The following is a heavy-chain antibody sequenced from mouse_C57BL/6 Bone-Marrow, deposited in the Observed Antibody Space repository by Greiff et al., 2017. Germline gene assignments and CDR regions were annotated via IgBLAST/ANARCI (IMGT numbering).Heavy chain of an antibody. CDR2: IYPGSGST. V-gene: IGHV1-55*01. Sequence: VQLQQPGAELVKPGASVKMSCKASGYTFTSYWITWVKQRPGQGLEWIGDIYPGSGSTKYNEKFKSKATLTVDTSSITAYMQLSSLTSEDSAVYYCARAGYYSIFAYWGQGTLVTVSA. CDR1: GYTFTSYW. CDR3: ARAGYYSIFAY. D-gene: IGHD2-5*01. J-gene: IGHJ3*01.